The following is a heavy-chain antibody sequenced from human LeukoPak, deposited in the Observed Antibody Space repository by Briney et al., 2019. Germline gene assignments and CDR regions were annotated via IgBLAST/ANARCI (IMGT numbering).Heavy chain of an antibody. CDR2: ISNSDGKT. J-gene: IGHJ4*02. D-gene: IGHD6-13*01. Sequence: GGSLRLSCAASGFTFSSYAMSWVRQAPGKGLEWVSTISNSDGKTYYADSVKGRFTISRDNSKNTLYLQMNSLRAEDTAVYYCARGGPAAGRFDYWGQGTLVTVSS. CDR3: ARGGPAAGRFDY. CDR1: GFTFSSYA. V-gene: IGHV3-23*01.